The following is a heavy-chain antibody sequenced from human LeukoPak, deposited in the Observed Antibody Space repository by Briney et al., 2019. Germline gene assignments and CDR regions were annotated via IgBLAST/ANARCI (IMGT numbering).Heavy chain of an antibody. V-gene: IGHV3-48*03. CDR2: ISSSGSTI. Sequence: GGSLRLSCSASGFTFSSYEVNCVRQAPGKGLGLVSYISSSGSTIYYADSVKGRFTISRDNAKNSLYLQMNSLRAEDTAVYYCARADILTGYYTVRWFDPWGQGTLVTVSS. CDR3: ARADILTGYYTVRWFDP. CDR1: GFTFSSYE. D-gene: IGHD3-9*01. J-gene: IGHJ5*02.